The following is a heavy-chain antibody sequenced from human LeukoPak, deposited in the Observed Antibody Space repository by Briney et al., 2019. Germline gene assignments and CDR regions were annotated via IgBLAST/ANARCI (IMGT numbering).Heavy chain of an antibody. V-gene: IGHV4-38-2*02. J-gene: IGHJ4*02. CDR3: AGYCSSGSCYAFDY. Sequence: SETLSLTCTVSDYSISSGYYWGWIRQPPGKGLEWIASIFHSGSTYYNPSLKSRVTISVDTSKSQFSLKLSSVTAADTAVYYCAGYCSSGSCYAFDYWGQGTLVTVSS. D-gene: IGHD2-15*01. CDR1: DYSISSGYY. CDR2: IFHSGST.